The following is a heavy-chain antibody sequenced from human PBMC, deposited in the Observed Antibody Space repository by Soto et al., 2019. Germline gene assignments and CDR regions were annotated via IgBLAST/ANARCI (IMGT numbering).Heavy chain of an antibody. CDR1: GFTFSSYW. V-gene: IGHV3-7*01. CDR3: ARGKAKLRFLEWPYHYYYYMDV. CDR2: IKQDGSEK. D-gene: IGHD3-3*01. J-gene: IGHJ6*03. Sequence: GGSLRLSCAASGFTFSSYWMSWVRQAPGKGLEWVANIKQDGSEKYYVDSVKGRFTISRDNAKNSLYLQMNSLRAEDTAVYYCARGKAKLRFLEWPYHYYYYMDVWGKGTTVTVS.